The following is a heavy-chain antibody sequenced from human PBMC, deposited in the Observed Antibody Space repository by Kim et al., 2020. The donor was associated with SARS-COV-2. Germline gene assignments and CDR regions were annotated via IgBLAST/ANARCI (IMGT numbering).Heavy chain of an antibody. V-gene: IGHV3-13*04. D-gene: IGHD3-10*01. J-gene: IGHJ4*02. CDR2: IGTAGDT. CDR3: ARGAYGSGSVDY. CDR1: GFTFSSYD. Sequence: GGSLRLSCAASGFTFSSYDMHWVRQATGKGLEWVSAIGTAGDTYYPGSVKGRFTISRENAKNSLYLQMNSLRAGDTAVYYCARGAYGSGSVDYWGQGTLVTVSS.